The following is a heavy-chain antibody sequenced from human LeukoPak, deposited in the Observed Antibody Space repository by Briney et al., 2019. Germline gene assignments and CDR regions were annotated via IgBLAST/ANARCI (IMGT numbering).Heavy chain of an antibody. CDR1: GYTFTGYY. J-gene: IGHJ3*02. CDR3: ARAPIRALFLEWLFDAFDI. Sequence: ASVKVSCKASGYTFTGYYMHWVRQAPGQGLEWMGWINPNSGGTNYAQKFQGRVTMTRDTSISTAYMELSRLRSDDTAVYYRARAPIRALFLEWLFDAFDIWGQGTMVTVSS. V-gene: IGHV1-2*02. CDR2: INPNSGGT. D-gene: IGHD3-3*01.